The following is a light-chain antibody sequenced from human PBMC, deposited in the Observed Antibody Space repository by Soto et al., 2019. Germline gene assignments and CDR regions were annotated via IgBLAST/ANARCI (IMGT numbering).Light chain of an antibody. CDR3: QQYGSSLIT. V-gene: IGKV3-20*01. J-gene: IGKJ5*01. CDR1: QSISRY. CDR2: GAS. Sequence: IVLSQSPGTLSLSPGERTTLSCRASQSISRYLAWYQQKPGQGPRLLIYGASSRATGIPDRFSGSGSGTDFTLTISRLEPEDFAVYYCQQYGSSLITFGQGTRLEIK.